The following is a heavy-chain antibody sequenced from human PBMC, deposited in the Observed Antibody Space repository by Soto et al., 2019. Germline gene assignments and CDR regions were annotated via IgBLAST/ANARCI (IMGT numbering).Heavy chain of an antibody. CDR1: GFTFSSYA. D-gene: IGHD5-12*01. Sequence: GGSLRLSCAASGFTFSSYAMSWVRQAPGKGLEWVSAISGSGGSTYYADSVKGRFTISRDNSKNTLYLQMNSLRAEDTAVYYGAKDLIVATISGYYGMDVWGQGTTVTVSS. J-gene: IGHJ6*02. CDR3: AKDLIVATISGYYGMDV. CDR2: ISGSGGST. V-gene: IGHV3-23*01.